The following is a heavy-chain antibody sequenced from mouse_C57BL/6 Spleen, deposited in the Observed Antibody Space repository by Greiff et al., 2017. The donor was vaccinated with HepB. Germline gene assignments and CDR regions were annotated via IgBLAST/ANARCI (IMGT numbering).Heavy chain of an antibody. CDR1: GYTFTSYW. CDR2: IDPSDSYT. CDR3: ACITTVVAHWDFDV. Sequence: QVQLQQPGAELVMPGASVKLSCKASGYTFTSYWMHWVKQRPGQGLEWIGEIDPSDSYTNCNQKLKGKSTLTVDKSSSTAYMQLSSLTSEDSAVYYCACITTVVAHWDFDVWGTGTTVTVSS. V-gene: IGHV1-69*01. D-gene: IGHD1-1*01. J-gene: IGHJ1*03.